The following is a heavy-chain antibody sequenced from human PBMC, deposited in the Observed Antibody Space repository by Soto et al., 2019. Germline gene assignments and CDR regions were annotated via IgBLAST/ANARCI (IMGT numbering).Heavy chain of an antibody. D-gene: IGHD3-10*01. Sequence: SETLSLTCTVSGGSISSEYYHWTWIRQAPGKGLEWIGYIYYSGSTNYNPSLKSRVTISVDTSKNQFSLKLSSATAADTAVYYCARDSPPLLWFGEGVVDAFDIWGQGTMVTVSS. CDR2: IYYSGST. CDR1: GGSISSEYYH. J-gene: IGHJ3*02. V-gene: IGHV4-61*01. CDR3: ARDSPPLLWFGEGVVDAFDI.